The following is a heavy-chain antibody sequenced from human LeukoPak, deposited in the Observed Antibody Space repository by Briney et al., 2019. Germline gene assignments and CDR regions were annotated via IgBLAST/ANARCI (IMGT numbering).Heavy chain of an antibody. CDR1: GFTFNNYA. Sequence: PGGSLRLSCAASGFTFNNYAMTWVRQAPGKGLEWVSTIIGSGGSTDYADSVKGRFTISRDSSKDTLFLQMDSLRVEDTAVYYCATFCSGGDCYSFAPWGQGTLVTVSS. CDR2: IIGSGGST. V-gene: IGHV3-23*01. D-gene: IGHD2-15*01. CDR3: ATFCSGGDCYSFAP. J-gene: IGHJ5*02.